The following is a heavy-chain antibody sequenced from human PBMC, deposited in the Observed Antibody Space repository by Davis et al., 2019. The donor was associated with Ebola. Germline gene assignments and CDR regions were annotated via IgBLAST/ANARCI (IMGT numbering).Heavy chain of an antibody. CDR1: GFTFSSYS. Sequence: PGGSLRLSCAASGFTFSSYSMNWVRQAPGKWLEWVSSISSSSSYIYYADSVKGLFTISRDNAKNSLYLQMNSLRAEDTAVYYCAKDGGNYPYWYFDLWGRGTLVTVSS. V-gene: IGHV3-21*04. D-gene: IGHD1-7*01. CDR3: AKDGGNYPYWYFDL. CDR2: ISSSSSYI. J-gene: IGHJ2*01.